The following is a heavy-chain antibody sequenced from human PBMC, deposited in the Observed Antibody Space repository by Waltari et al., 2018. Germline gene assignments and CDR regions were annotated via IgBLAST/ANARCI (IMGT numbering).Heavy chain of an antibody. CDR1: GYIFTSYA. D-gene: IGHD2-2*01. CDR3: AREVVPSRTIVVNWCDP. J-gene: IGHJ5*02. Sequence: QVQLVQSGSELKKPGASVKISCKASGYIFTSYAINWLRQAPGKGPELMGWVTSNTGNPTYAQGFRVRFVFSLDTSVNTAYLGINSLKTEDTAIYYCAREVVPSRTIVVNWCDPWGQGTQVTVPS. V-gene: IGHV7-4-1*02. CDR2: VTSNTGNP.